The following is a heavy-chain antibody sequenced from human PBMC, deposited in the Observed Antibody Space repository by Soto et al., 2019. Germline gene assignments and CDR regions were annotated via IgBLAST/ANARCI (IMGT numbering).Heavy chain of an antibody. D-gene: IGHD4-17*01. J-gene: IGHJ6*02. CDR2: ISYDGSNK. CDR3: AKAAGDYGGNAYYYYGMDV. CDR1: GFTFSSYG. Sequence: QVQLVESGGGVVQPGRSLRLSCADSGFTFSSYGMHWVRQAPGKGLEWVAVISYDGSNKYYADSVKGRFTISRDNSKNTLYLQMNSLRAEDTAVYYCAKAAGDYGGNAYYYYGMDVWGQGTTVTVSS. V-gene: IGHV3-30*18.